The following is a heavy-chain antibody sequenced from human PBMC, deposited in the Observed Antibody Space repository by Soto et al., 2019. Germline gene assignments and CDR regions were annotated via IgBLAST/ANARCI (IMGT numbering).Heavy chain of an antibody. CDR2: ISGSGRTI. V-gene: IGHV3-11*01. J-gene: IGHJ5*02. Sequence: PGGSLRLSCAASGIVFSDYMSWVRQAPGKGLEWLSYISGSGRTIYSADSVKGRFTISRDNATNSLCLQMNNVRTEDTAVYYCARLPFPWGWFDPWGQGTLVTV. CDR3: ARLPFPWGWFDP. D-gene: IGHD3-16*01. CDR1: GIVFSDY.